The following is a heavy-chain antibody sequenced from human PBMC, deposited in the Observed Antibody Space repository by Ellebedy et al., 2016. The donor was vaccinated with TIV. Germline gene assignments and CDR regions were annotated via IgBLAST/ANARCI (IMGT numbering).Heavy chain of an antibody. V-gene: IGHV3-49*03. CDR1: GFTFGDYA. CDR3: TRDAPSSGYYGRDY. J-gene: IGHJ4*02. Sequence: GGSLRLXXTASGFTFGDYAMSWFRQAPGKGLEWVGFIRSKAYGGTTEYAASVKGRFTISRDDSKSIAYLQMNSLKTEDTAVYYCTRDAPSSGYYGRDYWGQGTLVTVSS. CDR2: IRSKAYGGTT. D-gene: IGHD3-22*01.